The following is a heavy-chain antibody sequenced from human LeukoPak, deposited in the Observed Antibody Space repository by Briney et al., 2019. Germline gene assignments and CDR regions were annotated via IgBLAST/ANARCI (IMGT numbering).Heavy chain of an antibody. Sequence: GGSLRLSCAASGFTFSSHWMHWVRQAPGEGLVCVASINQDGTKQYYVDSVRGRFTISRDDAKNSVYLQMNNLRVQDTAVYYCVRRNLFDYWGQGTLVTVSS. J-gene: IGHJ4*02. CDR2: INQDGTKQ. CDR3: VRRNLFDY. V-gene: IGHV3-7*03. CDR1: GFTFSSHW.